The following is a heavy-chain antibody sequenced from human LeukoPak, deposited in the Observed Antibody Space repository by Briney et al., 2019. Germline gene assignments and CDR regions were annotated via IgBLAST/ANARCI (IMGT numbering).Heavy chain of an antibody. CDR2: INPNSGAT. V-gene: IGHV1-2*02. J-gene: IGHJ4*02. Sequence: GASVKVSCKASGYTFTGYYIHWVRQAPGQGLEWMGWINPNSGATNYAQQFQGRVTMTRDTSSSTAYMELSRLRSDDTAMYYCARVKYISSPGDYWGQGTLVTVSS. CDR1: GYTFTGYY. D-gene: IGHD6-6*01. CDR3: ARVKYISSPGDY.